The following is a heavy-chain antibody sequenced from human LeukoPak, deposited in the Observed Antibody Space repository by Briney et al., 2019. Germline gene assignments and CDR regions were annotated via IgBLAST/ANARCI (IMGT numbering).Heavy chain of an antibody. CDR2: MNPNSGNT. J-gene: IGHJ6*02. CDR3: ARDLGGITGTAYYYYGMDV. Sequence: ASVKVSCKASGYTFTSYDIYWVRQATGQGLEWMGWMNPNSGNTGYAQKFQGRVTMTRNTSISTAYMELGSLRSEDTAVYYCARDLGGITGTAYYYYGMDVWGQGTTVTVSS. CDR1: GYTFTSYD. D-gene: IGHD1-20*01. V-gene: IGHV1-8*01.